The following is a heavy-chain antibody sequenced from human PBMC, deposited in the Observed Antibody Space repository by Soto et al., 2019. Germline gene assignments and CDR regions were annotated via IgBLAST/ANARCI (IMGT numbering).Heavy chain of an antibody. CDR3: AWGGGGPLDY. Sequence: QVQLQESGPGLVKPSGTLSLTCAVSGGSISSSNWWRWVRQPPGKGLEWIGEIHHSGSTNYNESVESRVPISVDKSKNHVSLQLSAVTAADTAVYYCAWGGGGPLDYWGQGTLVTVSS. V-gene: IGHV4-4*02. J-gene: IGHJ4*02. CDR2: IHHSGST. D-gene: IGHD2-15*01. CDR1: GGSISSSNW.